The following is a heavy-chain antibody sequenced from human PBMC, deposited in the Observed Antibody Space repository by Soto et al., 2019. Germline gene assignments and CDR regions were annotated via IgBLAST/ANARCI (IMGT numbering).Heavy chain of an antibody. D-gene: IGHD6-19*01. CDR1: GYTFSNYG. J-gene: IGHJ6*02. Sequence: SVKVSCNTSGYTFSNYGINWVRQAPGQGLEWMGWISGYNGNTNYAQTVQGRVTMTTDTSTGTVYMELRSLKSDDTAIYYCSRFIMVGGWFDPNYYHGMDVWGQGTTVTVS. CDR2: ISGYNGNT. CDR3: SRFIMVGGWFDPNYYHGMDV. V-gene: IGHV1-18*01.